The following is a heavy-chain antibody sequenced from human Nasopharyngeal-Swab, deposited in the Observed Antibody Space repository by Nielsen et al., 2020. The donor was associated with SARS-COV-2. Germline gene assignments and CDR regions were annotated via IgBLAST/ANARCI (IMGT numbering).Heavy chain of an antibody. D-gene: IGHD3-9*01. CDR2: ISYDGSHK. CDR1: GFTFSSYG. V-gene: IGHV3-30*18. Sequence: GGSLTLSCVVSGFTFSSYGMHWVRQPPGKGLEWVAVISYDGSHKYYADSVKGRFTISKDNSKNTLYLQMNSLRGENTAVYYCTKAFQGPPLRYFDIWGQGTLVTVSS. J-gene: IGHJ4*02. CDR3: TKAFQGPPLRYFDI.